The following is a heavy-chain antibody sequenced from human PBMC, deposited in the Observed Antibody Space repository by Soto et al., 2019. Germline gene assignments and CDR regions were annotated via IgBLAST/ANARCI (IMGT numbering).Heavy chain of an antibody. CDR3: TTVTITMVRGVIIKRDDY. J-gene: IGHJ4*02. V-gene: IGHV3-15*01. D-gene: IGHD3-10*01. CDR2: IKSKTDGGTT. Sequence: PGGSLRLSCAASGFTFSNAWMSWVRQAPGKGLEWVGRIKSKTDGGTTDYAAPVKGRFTISRDDSKNTLYLQMNSLKTEDTAVYYCTTVTITMVRGVIIKRDDYWGQGTLVTVSS. CDR1: GFTFSNAW.